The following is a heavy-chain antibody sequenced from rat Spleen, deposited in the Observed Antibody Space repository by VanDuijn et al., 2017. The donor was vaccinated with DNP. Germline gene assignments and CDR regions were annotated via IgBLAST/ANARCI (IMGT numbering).Heavy chain of an antibody. Sequence: EVRLQESGPGLVKPSQSLSLTCSVTGSSITSHYWGWIRRFPGNKMEWVGHITYSGNTNYNPSLKSRISITRDTWKNQFFLQLNSVTTEDTATYYCARWGTYFDYWGQGVMVTVSS. V-gene: IGHV3-1*01. CDR1: GSSITSHY. J-gene: IGHJ2*01. CDR2: ITYSGNT. CDR3: ARWGTYFDY.